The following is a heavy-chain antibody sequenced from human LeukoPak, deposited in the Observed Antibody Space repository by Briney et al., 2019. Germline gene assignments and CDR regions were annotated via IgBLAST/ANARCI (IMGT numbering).Heavy chain of an antibody. J-gene: IGHJ3*02. D-gene: IGHD1-1*01. CDR3: ARDGTVSDAFDI. CDR2: IYSGGST. V-gene: IGHV3-53*01. CDR1: GFTFSSYS. Sequence: GGSLRLSWAASGFTFSSYSMNWVRQAPGQGLEWVSGIYSGGSTYYADSVKGRFTISRDNSKNTLYLQMNSLRAEDTAVYYCARDGTVSDAFDIWGQGTMVTVSS.